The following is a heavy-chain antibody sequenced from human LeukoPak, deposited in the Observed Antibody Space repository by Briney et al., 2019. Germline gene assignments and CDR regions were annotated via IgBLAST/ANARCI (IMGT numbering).Heavy chain of an antibody. V-gene: IGHV3-23*01. CDR2: ISGSGGST. CDR3: AKVRGSSWYYSD. J-gene: IGHJ4*02. CDR1: GFTFSSYA. Sequence: GGSLRLSCVASGFTFSSYAMSWVRQAPGKGLEWVSAISGSGGSTYYADSVKGRFTISRDNSKNTLYLQMNSLRAEDTAVYYCAKVRGSSWYYSDWGQGTLVTVSS. D-gene: IGHD6-13*01.